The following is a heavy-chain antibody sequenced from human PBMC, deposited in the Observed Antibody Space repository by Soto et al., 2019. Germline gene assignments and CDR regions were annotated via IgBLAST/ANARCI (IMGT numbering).Heavy chain of an antibody. Sequence: ASVKVSCKASGYTFTGYYMHWVRQAPGQGLEWMGWIDPNSGGTNYAQKFQGWVTMTRDTSISTAYMELSRLRSDDTAVHYCARPLSPHDYGDYDAFDIWGQGTMVTVSS. CDR3: ARPLSPHDYGDYDAFDI. V-gene: IGHV1-2*04. J-gene: IGHJ3*02. CDR1: GYTFTGYY. D-gene: IGHD4-17*01. CDR2: IDPNSGGT.